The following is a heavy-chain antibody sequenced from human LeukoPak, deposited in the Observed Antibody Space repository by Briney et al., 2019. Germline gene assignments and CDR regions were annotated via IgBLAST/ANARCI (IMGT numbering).Heavy chain of an antibody. J-gene: IGHJ4*02. Sequence: SVKVSCKASGGTFSSYAISWVRQAPGQGLEWMGRIIPIFGTANYAQKFQGRVTITTNESTSTAYMELSSLRSEDTAVYYCARSARNRKQWLDEYYFDYWGQGTLVTVSS. CDR1: GGTFSSYA. CDR2: IIPIFGTA. CDR3: ARSARNRKQWLDEYYFDY. D-gene: IGHD6-19*01. V-gene: IGHV1-69*05.